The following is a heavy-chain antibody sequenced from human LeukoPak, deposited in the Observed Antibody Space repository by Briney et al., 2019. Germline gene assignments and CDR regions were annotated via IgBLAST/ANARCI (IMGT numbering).Heavy chain of an antibody. D-gene: IGHD2-15*01. V-gene: IGHV3-30*18. Sequence: GRSLRLSCAASGFTFSSYGMHWVRQAPGKGLEWVAVISYDGSNKYYADSVKGRFTISRDNSKNTLYLQMNSLRAEDTAVYYCAKDSLLWTAATLDYFDYWGQGTLVTVSS. J-gene: IGHJ4*02. CDR2: ISYDGSNK. CDR1: GFTFSSYG. CDR3: AKDSLLWTAATLDYFDY.